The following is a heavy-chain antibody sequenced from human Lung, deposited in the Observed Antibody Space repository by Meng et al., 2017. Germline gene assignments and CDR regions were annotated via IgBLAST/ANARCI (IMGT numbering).Heavy chain of an antibody. Sequence: GESLKISCAASGFMFSNSWMSWVRQAPGRGLEWVANIGQDGSEKYYVDSVKGRFTVSRDNARNSLYLQLSSLRAEDTAVYYCARLEFGGYDRTFDHWGQGILVTVSS. CDR2: IGQDGSEK. J-gene: IGHJ4*02. CDR3: ARLEFGGYDRTFDH. CDR1: GFMFSNSW. D-gene: IGHD5-12*01. V-gene: IGHV3-7*01.